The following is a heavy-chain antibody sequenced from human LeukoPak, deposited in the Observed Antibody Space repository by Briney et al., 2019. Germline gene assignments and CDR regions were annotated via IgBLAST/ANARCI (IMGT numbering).Heavy chain of an antibody. J-gene: IGHJ4*02. CDR1: GFTFSNYW. V-gene: IGHV3-74*01. Sequence: PGGSLRLSCAASGFTFSNYWMHWVRQAPGKGLVWVSRIYNDGSSTTYADSVKGRFTISRDNAKSTLYLQMNSLRAEDTAVYDCARDYYDSSGYYYDHQPDYWGQGTLVTVSS. CDR2: IYNDGSST. D-gene: IGHD3-22*01. CDR3: ARDYYDSSGYYYDHQPDY.